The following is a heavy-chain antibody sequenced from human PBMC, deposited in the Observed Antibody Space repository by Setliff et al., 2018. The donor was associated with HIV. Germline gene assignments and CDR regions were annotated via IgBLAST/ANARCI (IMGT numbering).Heavy chain of an antibody. J-gene: IGHJ4*02. CDR2: IYHTGTT. D-gene: IGHD1-26*01. V-gene: IGHV4-59*08. Sequence: SETLSLTCTVSGGSMNNYFWSWIRQPPGKGLQWMGYIYHTGTTNYNRSLESRLTMSVDTSKNQFSLKLTSMTAADTAVYYCVRQGWDQGRVSSYYFDYGGQGTLVTVSS. CDR1: GGSMNNYF. CDR3: VRQGWDQGRVSSYYFDY.